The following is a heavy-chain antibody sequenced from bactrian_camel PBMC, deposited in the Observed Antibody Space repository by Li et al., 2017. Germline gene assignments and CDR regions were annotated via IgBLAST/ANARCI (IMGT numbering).Heavy chain of an antibody. CDR2: ISSDGTNT. V-gene: IGHV3S2*01. CDR3: VRGGYYRDYDFDY. J-gene: IGHJ4*01. D-gene: IGHD4*01. CDR1: GFTFSSTA. Sequence: VESGGGLVQPGGSLRLSCAASGFTFSSTAMSWVRQGPGKELEWVSSISSDGTNTYYADSVSGRFTVSRDNAKNTVYLQIDSLKYDDTAVYYCVRGGYYRDYDFDYWGQGTQVTVS.